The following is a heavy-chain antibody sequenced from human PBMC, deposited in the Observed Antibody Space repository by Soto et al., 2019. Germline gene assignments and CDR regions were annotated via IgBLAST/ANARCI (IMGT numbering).Heavy chain of an antibody. J-gene: IGHJ4*02. CDR1: GGPFSYFA. V-gene: IGHV1-69*13. Sequence: SVKVSFKAFGGPFSYFAISLVGQAPGQGLEWMAGILPIFGTADYAQKFQDRLTITAYASTNTAYMELRSLRSYDTAVYYCARVPAPEGFGGSYFDFWGPGTLVTASS. CDR2: ILPIFGTA. D-gene: IGHD3-16*01. CDR3: ARVPAPEGFGGSYFDF.